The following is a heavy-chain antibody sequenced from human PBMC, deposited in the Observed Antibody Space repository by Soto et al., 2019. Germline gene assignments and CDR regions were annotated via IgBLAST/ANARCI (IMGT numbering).Heavy chain of an antibody. V-gene: IGHV3-21*01. J-gene: IGHJ4*02. CDR2: ISSGRPDI. D-gene: IGHD6-19*01. CDR3: ARDHLGIAAGDFDL. Sequence: GGSLRLSCAASGFSFDTYNMNWVRQAPGKGLEWVSSISSGRPDIFYADSVRGRFTISRDDAKKSLFLQMNSLRADDTAVYYYARDHLGIAAGDFDLWGQGTLVTVSS. CDR1: GFSFDTYN.